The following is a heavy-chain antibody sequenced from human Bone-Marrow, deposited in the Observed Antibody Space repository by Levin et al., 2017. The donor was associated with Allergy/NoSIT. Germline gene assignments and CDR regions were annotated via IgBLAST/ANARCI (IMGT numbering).Heavy chain of an antibody. CDR3: ARGNSVSEWSYHFDY. J-gene: IGHJ4*02. D-gene: IGHD3-3*01. CDR1: GGSISSNNW. CDR2: IYHSGST. V-gene: IGHV4-4*02. Sequence: PSETLSLTCSVSGGSISSNNWWSWVRQPPGKGLEWIGEIYHSGSTNYNPSLKSRVTISVDKPKTQFSLKLNSVTAADTAVYYCARGNSVSEWSYHFDYWGQGMLVTVSS.